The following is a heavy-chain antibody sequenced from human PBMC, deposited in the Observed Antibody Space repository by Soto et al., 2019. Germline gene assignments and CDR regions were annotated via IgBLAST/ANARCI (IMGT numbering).Heavy chain of an antibody. J-gene: IGHJ3*02. CDR3: AREFRLGDAFDM. CDR1: GGSISSSSYY. D-gene: IGHD6-19*01. CDR2: IYYSGST. V-gene: IGHV4-39*07. Sequence: PSETLSLTCTVSGGSISSSSYYWGWIRQPPGKGLEWIGSIYYSGSTNFNPSLKGRVTMSVDTSKNQFSLKLTSVAAADTAVYYCAREFRLGDAFDMWGQGTMVT.